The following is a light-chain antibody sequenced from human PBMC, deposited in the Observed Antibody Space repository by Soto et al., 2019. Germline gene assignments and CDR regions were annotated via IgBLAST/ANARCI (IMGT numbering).Light chain of an antibody. CDR3: CAYAAGRTYV. Sequence: QSALTQPASVSGSPGQSITISCTGTSSDVGAYNFVSWHQQHPGKAPKLMIYNVYDRPSGISYRFSGSKSGNTASLTISGLQGEDEADYYCCAYAAGRTYVFGIGLKVTVL. J-gene: IGLJ1*01. V-gene: IGLV2-14*03. CDR1: SSDVGAYNF. CDR2: NVY.